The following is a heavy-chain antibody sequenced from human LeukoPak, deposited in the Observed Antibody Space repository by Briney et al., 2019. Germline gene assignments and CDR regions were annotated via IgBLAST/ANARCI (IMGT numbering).Heavy chain of an antibody. CDR1: GFPFSSYA. CDR3: TKTYYYGSGSLDY. J-gene: IGHJ4*02. D-gene: IGHD3-10*01. Sequence: GGSLRLSCEASGFPFSSYAMTWVRQAPGKGLEWVGRIKSKTDGGTTDYAAPVKGRFTISRDDSKNTLYLQMNSLKTEDTAIYYCTKTYYYGSGSLDYWGQGTLVTVSS. CDR2: IKSKTDGGTT. V-gene: IGHV3-15*01.